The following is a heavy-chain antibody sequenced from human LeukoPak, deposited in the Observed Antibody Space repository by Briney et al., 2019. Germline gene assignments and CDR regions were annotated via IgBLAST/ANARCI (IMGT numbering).Heavy chain of an antibody. Sequence: PGGSLRLSCAASGFTFSSYAMSWVRQAPGKGLEWVSAISGSGGSTYYADSVKGRFTISRDNSKNTLYLQMTSLRAEDTAVYYLAKEGYYGSGSFPDYWGQGTLVTVSS. D-gene: IGHD3-10*01. CDR2: ISGSGGST. CDR3: AKEGYYGSGSFPDY. V-gene: IGHV3-23*01. J-gene: IGHJ4*02. CDR1: GFTFSSYA.